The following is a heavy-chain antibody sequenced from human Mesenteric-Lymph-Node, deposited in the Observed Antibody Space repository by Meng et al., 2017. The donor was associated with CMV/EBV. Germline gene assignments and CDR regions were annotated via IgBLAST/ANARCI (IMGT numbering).Heavy chain of an antibody. CDR2: ISSSGSSI. J-gene: IGHJ4*02. CDR1: GFTFSDYY. V-gene: IGHV3-11*04. D-gene: IGHD4-11*01. CDR3: ARDGRDSNPDY. Sequence: GGSLRLSCAASGFTFSDYYMNLIRQAPGKGLEWISYISSSGSSIYYADSVKGRFTISRDNAKNSLYLQMNSLRAEDTAVYRCARDGRDSNPDYWGQGTLVTVSS.